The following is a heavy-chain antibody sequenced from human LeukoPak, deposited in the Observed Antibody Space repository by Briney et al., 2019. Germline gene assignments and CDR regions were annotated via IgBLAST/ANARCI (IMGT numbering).Heavy chain of an antibody. CDR3: ARHVYRKCYFDY. CDR2: IYYSGST. J-gene: IGHJ4*02. CDR1: GGSINNGGYY. V-gene: IGHV4-61*08. D-gene: IGHD5/OR15-5a*01. Sequence: PSETLSLTCTVSGGSINNGGYYWSWIRQHPGKGLEWIGYIYYSGSTNYNPSLKSRVTISVDTSKNQFSLKLSSVTAADTAVYYCARHVYRKCYFDYWGQGTLVTVSS.